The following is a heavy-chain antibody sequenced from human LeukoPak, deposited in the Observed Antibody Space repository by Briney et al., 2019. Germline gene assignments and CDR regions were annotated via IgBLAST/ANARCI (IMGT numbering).Heavy chain of an antibody. J-gene: IGHJ3*02. Sequence: GASVKVSCKASGGTFSSYAISWVRQAPGQGLEWMGGIIPIFGTANYAQKFQGRVTITADESTSTAYMELSSLRSEDTAVYYCARGSTGTLDAFDIWGQGSMVTVSS. D-gene: IGHD1-1*01. V-gene: IGHV1-69*13. CDR3: ARGSTGTLDAFDI. CDR1: GGTFSSYA. CDR2: IIPIFGTA.